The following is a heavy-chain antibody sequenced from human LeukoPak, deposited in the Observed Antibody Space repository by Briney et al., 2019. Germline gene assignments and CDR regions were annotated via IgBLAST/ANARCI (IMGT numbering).Heavy chain of an antibody. CDR2: IYYSGST. CDR1: GGSFSGYY. J-gene: IGHJ4*02. Sequence: PSETLSLTCAVYGGSFSGYYWSWIRQHPGKGLEWIGYIYYSGSTSYNPSLKSRITISVDTSRNQFSLKLSSVTAADTAVYYCARVSGTYHLHYWGQGTLVTVSS. CDR3: ARVSGTYHLHY. D-gene: IGHD1-26*01. V-gene: IGHV4-31*11.